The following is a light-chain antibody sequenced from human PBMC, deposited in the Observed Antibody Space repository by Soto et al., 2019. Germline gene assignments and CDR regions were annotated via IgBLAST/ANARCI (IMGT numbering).Light chain of an antibody. CDR2: EVT. CDR1: SSDVGYYDY. J-gene: IGLJ1*01. V-gene: IGLV2-8*01. CDR3: SSYAGSNNFV. Sequence: QSVLTQPPSASGFPGQSVTISCTGTSSDVGYYDYVFWYQQHPGKAPKLVIYEVTKRPSGVPDRVSASKSGNTASLTVSGLRAEDEADYYCSSYAGSNNFVFGSGTKV.